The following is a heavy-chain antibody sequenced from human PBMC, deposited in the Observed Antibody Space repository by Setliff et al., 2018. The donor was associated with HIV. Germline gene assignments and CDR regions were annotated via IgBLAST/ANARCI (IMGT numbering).Heavy chain of an antibody. Sequence: PSETLSLTCTVSGGSISSGDYYWSWIRQPAGKGLEWIGRIDTPGITNYNPSLKSRVTISFDTSKEQFSLKLTSVTAADTAVYYCARGLEYDHSVGYFDYWGQGMLVTVSS. V-gene: IGHV4-61*02. CDR2: IDTPGIT. J-gene: IGHJ4*01. D-gene: IGHD1-1*01. CDR1: GGSISSGDYY. CDR3: ARGLEYDHSVGYFDY.